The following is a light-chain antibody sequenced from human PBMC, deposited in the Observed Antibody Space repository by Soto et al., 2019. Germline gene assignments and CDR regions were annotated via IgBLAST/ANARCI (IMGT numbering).Light chain of an antibody. Sequence: EIVLTQSPATLSLSPGERATLSCRASQSVRDLLAWYQQKPGQPPRLLIFDASRRATGVPGRFSGSGSGIDFTLTIARLEPEDFAIYYCQHRSTWPRTFGQGTRVEIK. CDR2: DAS. CDR3: QHRSTWPRT. J-gene: IGKJ1*01. V-gene: IGKV3-11*01. CDR1: QSVRDL.